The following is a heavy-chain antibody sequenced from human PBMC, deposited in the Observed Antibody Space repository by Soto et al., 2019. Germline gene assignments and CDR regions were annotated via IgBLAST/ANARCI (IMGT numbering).Heavy chain of an antibody. CDR1: GGTFRSYA. J-gene: IGHJ4*02. V-gene: IGHV1-69*13. D-gene: IGHD3-22*01. Sequence: SVKVPCKASGGTFRSYAISWLRQAPGQGLEWMGGIILIFCTANDAQKFQGRVTITADEATSTAYMELSSLRSEDTAVYYCASRNYYDSSGQLAFDYWGQGTLVTVSS. CDR3: ASRNYYDSSGQLAFDY. CDR2: IILIFCTA.